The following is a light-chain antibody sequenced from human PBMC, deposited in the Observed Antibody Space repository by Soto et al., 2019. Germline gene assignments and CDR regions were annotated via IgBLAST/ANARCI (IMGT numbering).Light chain of an antibody. Sequence: EIVLTQSPGTLSLSPGERATLSCRASQSVGSNLAWYQQKPGQAPRLLIYGAFARATGIPARFSGSGSGTEFTLTISSLQSEDFAVYYCQQYHNWPRTFGQGTKVDIK. CDR2: GAF. CDR3: QQYHNWPRT. CDR1: QSVGSN. J-gene: IGKJ1*01. V-gene: IGKV3-15*01.